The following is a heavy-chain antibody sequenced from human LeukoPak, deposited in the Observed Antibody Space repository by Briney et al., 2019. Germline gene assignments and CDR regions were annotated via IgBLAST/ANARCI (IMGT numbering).Heavy chain of an antibody. J-gene: IGHJ6*02. CDR3: ARDRPGTRFDYGMDV. V-gene: IGHV4-59*01. D-gene: IGHD1-1*01. CDR2: IYYSGST. CDR1: GGSISSYY. Sequence: SETLSLTCIVSGGSISSYYWSWIRQPPGKGLEWIGYIYYSGSTNYNPSLKSRVTISVDTSKNQFSLKLSSVTAADTAVYYCARDRPGTRFDYGMDVWGQGTTVTVSS.